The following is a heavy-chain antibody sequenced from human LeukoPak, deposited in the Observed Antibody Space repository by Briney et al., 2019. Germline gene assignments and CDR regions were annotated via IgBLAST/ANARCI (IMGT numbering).Heavy chain of an antibody. D-gene: IGHD3-3*01. V-gene: IGHV3-23*01. CDR1: GFTFSSYA. Sequence: SGGSLRLSCAASGFTFSSYAMSWVRQAPGKGLEWVSAISGSGGSTYYADSVKGRFTISRDNSKNTLYLQMNSLRAEDTAVYYCATADFWSGYWTDGPTGYWGQGTLVTVSS. CDR3: ATADFWSGYWTDGPTGY. J-gene: IGHJ4*02. CDR2: ISGSGGST.